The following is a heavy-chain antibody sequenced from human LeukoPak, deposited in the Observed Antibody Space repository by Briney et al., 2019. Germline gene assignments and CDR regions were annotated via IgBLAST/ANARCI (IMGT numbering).Heavy chain of an antibody. CDR1: GGSISSYY. CDR3: ARGYCSSTSCYAYYYYGMDV. CDR2: VNHSGST. Sequence: SETLSLTCTVSGGSISSYYWSWIRQPPGKGLEWIGEVNHSGSTNYNPSLKSRVTISVDTSKNQFSLKLSSVTAADTAVYYCARGYCSSTSCYAYYYYGMDVWGQGTTVTVSS. V-gene: IGHV4-34*01. D-gene: IGHD2-2*01. J-gene: IGHJ6*02.